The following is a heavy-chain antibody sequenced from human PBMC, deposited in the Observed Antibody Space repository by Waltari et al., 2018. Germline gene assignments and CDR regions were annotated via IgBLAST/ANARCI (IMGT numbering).Heavy chain of an antibody. J-gene: IGHJ4*02. CDR3: ARDDSSGFGNDVFDY. CDR1: GGPFSSYA. D-gene: IGHD3-22*01. Sequence: QVRLPQSGAAVEKPGCSVTVSCKADGGPFSSYAISWLLQAPGQGLEWMGGISAIVGTANYAEKLQGRVTITADEATSTAYMELSSLRSEDTAVYYCARDDSSGFGNDVFDYWGQGTLVTVSS. V-gene: IGHV1-69*01. CDR2: ISAIVGTA.